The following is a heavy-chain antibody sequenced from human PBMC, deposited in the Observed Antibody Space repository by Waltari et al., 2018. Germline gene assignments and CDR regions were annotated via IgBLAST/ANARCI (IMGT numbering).Heavy chain of an antibody. CDR1: GGTFSSYA. D-gene: IGHD4-17*01. J-gene: IGHJ4*02. Sequence: QVQLVQSGAEVKKPGSSVKVSCKASGGTFSSYAISWVRQDPGQGLEWMGRIIPIFGTANYAQKFQGRVTITADKSTSTAYMELSSLRSEDTAVYYCARGGTVTTVCQYGPCFDYWGQGTLVTVSS. V-gene: IGHV1-69*08. CDR2: IIPIFGTA. CDR3: ARGGTVTTVCQYGPCFDY.